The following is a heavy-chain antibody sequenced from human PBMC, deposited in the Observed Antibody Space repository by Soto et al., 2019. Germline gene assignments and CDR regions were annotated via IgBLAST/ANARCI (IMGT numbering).Heavy chain of an antibody. CDR3: ATLGYCTNGVCADAFDI. D-gene: IGHD2-8*01. J-gene: IGHJ3*02. V-gene: IGHV1-69*04. Sequence: SVKVSCKASGYTFTSYGISWVRQAPGQGLEWMGRISPYIGIANYAQKFQGRVTITADKSTSTAYMELSSLRSEDTAVYYCATLGYCTNGVCADAFDIWGQGTMVTVSS. CDR2: ISPYIGIA. CDR1: GYTFTSYG.